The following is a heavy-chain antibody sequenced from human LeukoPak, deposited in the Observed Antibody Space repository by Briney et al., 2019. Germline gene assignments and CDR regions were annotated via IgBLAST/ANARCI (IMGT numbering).Heavy chain of an antibody. CDR2: ISYDGSNE. D-gene: IGHD3-10*01. V-gene: IGHV3-30-3*01. CDR1: GFTFSKAW. CDR3: ARVGYYASGPFSYFDY. Sequence: GGSLRLSCAASGFTFSKAWMSWVRQAPGKGLEGVAVISYDGSNEYYADSVKGRFTISRDNSKNTLYLQMNSLSVEDTAVYYCARVGYYASGPFSYFDYWGQGTLVTVSS. J-gene: IGHJ4*02.